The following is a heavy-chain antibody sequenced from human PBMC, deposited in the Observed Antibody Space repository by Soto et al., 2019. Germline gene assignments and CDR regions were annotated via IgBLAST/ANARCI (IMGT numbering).Heavy chain of an antibody. V-gene: IGHV4-39*01. CDR2: IYYSGST. Sequence: TLSLTCTVSGGSISSSSYYWGWIRQPPGKGLEWIGSIYYSGSTYYNPSLKSRVTISVDTSKNQFSLKLSSVTAADTAVYYCARTPELGYYYGMDVWGQGTTVTVSS. J-gene: IGHJ6*02. CDR3: ARTPELGYYYGMDV. CDR1: GGSISSSSYY. D-gene: IGHD3-16*01.